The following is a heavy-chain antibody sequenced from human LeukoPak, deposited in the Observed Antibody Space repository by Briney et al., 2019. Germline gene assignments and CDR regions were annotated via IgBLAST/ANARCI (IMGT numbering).Heavy chain of an antibody. CDR2: ISGSGGST. J-gene: IGHJ4*02. Sequence: PGGSLRLSCAASGFTFSSYAMSWVRQAPGKGLEWVSAISGSGGSTYYADSVKGRFTISRDNSKNTLYLQMNSLRAEDTAVYYCAKDWPPDGYNYLYYLDYWGQGTLVTVSS. V-gene: IGHV3-23*01. D-gene: IGHD5-24*01. CDR3: AKDWPPDGYNYLYYLDY. CDR1: GFTFSSYA.